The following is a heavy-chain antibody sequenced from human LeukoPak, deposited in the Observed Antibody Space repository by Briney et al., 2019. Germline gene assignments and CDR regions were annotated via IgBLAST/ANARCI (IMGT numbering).Heavy chain of an antibody. V-gene: IGHV3-23*01. CDR1: GFTFSSYA. J-gene: IGHJ4*02. CDR2: ISGSGGST. CDR3: AKDLTDYYGSGSYSFFDY. D-gene: IGHD3-10*01. Sequence: TGGSLRLSCAASGFTFSSYAMSWVRQAPGKGLEWVSAISGSGGSTYYADSVKGRFTISRDNSKNTLYLQMNSLRAEDTAVYYCAKDLTDYYGSGSYSFFDYWGQGTLVTVSS.